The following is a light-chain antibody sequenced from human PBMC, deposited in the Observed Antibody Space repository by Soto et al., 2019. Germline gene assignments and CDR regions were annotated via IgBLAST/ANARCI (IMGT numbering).Light chain of an antibody. CDR3: KQSYDIPYT. V-gene: IGKV1-39*01. CDR1: QNIGTY. Sequence: DIQMTQSPASLSASVGDRVTVTCRASQNIGTYLNWYQQQPGKAPKLLIYAASTLQSGVQSRFTGRPSETESTLAIRSLHPEDVDTYQCKQSYDIPYTFGQGTKAEIK. J-gene: IGKJ2*01. CDR2: AAS.